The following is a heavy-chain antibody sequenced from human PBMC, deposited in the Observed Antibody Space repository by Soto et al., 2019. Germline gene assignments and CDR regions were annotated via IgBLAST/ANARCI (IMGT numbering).Heavy chain of an antibody. CDR3: AREDSVTIFGVVIFWFDP. CDR1: GGTFSSYT. D-gene: IGHD3-3*01. V-gene: IGHV1-69*04. CDR2: IIPILGIA. Sequence: SVKVSCKASGGTFSSYTISWVRQAPGQGLEWMGRIIPILGIANYAQKFQGRVTITADKSTSTAYMELSSLRSEDTAVYYCAREDSVTIFGVVIFWFDPWGQGTLVTVSS. J-gene: IGHJ5*02.